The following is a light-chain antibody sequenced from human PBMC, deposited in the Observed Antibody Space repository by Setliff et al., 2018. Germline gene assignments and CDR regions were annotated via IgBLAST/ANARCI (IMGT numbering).Light chain of an antibody. CDR3: NAYTAGTTYV. Sequence: ALAQPASVSGSPGQSITISCSGTSNDVGSYDLVSWYQQHPGKAPKLIIYGVSDRPSGVSSRFSGSKSGNTASLTISGLQTEDEADYYCNAYTAGTTYVFGTGTKSPS. V-gene: IGLV2-14*03. CDR2: GVS. CDR1: SNDVGSYDL. J-gene: IGLJ1*01.